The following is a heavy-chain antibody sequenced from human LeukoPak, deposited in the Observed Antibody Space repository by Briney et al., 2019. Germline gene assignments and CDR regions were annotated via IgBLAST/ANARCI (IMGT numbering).Heavy chain of an antibody. CDR2: INHSGST. CDR3: ARGPGGQQLALVDY. D-gene: IGHD6-13*01. CDR1: GGSFSGYY. V-gene: IGHV4-34*01. J-gene: IGHJ4*02. Sequence: SETLSLTCAVYGGSFSGYYWSWIRQPPGKGLEWIGEINHSGSTNYNPSLKSRVTISVDTSKNQFSLKLGSVTAADTAVYYCARGPGGQQLALVDYWGQETLVTVSS.